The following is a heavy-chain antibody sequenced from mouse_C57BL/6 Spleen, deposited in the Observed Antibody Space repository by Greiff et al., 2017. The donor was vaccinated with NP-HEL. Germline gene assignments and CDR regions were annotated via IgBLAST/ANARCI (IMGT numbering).Heavy chain of an antibody. CDR3: ARRGVIGYDGFDY. CDR2: ISSGSSTI. J-gene: IGHJ2*01. CDR1: GFTFSDYG. V-gene: IGHV5-17*01. D-gene: IGHD2-2*01. Sequence: EVKLVESGGGLVKPGGSLKLSCAASGFTFSDYGMHWVRQAPEKGLEWVAYISSGSSTIYYADTVKGRFTISRDNAKNTLFLQMTSRRSEDTARYYCARRGVIGYDGFDYWGQGTTLTVSS.